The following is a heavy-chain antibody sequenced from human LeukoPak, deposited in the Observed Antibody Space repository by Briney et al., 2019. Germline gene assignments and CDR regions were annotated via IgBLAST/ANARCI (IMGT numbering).Heavy chain of an antibody. D-gene: IGHD2-15*01. CDR2: IYHSGST. Sequence: SETPSLTCTVSGYSISSGYYWGWIRQPPGKGLEWIGSIYHSGSTYYNPSLKSRVTISVDTSKNQFPLKLSSVTAADTAVYYCARGLLTQMVVDHAFDIWGQGTMVTVSS. CDR3: ARGLLTQMVVDHAFDI. V-gene: IGHV4-38-2*02. CDR1: GYSISSGYY. J-gene: IGHJ3*02.